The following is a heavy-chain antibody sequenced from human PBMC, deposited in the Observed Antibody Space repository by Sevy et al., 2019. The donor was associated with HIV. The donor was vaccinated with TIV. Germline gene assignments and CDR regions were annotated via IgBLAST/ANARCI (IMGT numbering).Heavy chain of an antibody. CDR3: FKGQVTISADKSIRTAYLQWGSLKASDTAMYYCARRPRRDYYDFWSGYEPFDY. CDR1: GYSFTSYW. V-gene: IGHV5-51*01. CDR2: IYPGDSDT. D-gene: IGHD3-10*01. Sequence: GGSLRLSCKGSGYSFTSYWIGWVRQMPGKGLEWMGIIYPGDSDTRYSPSFQGQVTISADKSISTAYLQWSSLKASDPTYSRSFKGQVTISADKSIRTAYLQWGSLKASDTAMYYCARRPRRDYYDFWSGYEPFDYWGQGTLVTVSS. J-gene: IGHJ4*02.